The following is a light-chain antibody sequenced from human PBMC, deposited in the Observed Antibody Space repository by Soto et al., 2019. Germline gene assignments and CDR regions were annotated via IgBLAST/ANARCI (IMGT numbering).Light chain of an antibody. J-gene: IGKJ2*01. V-gene: IGKV3-11*01. Sequence: EIVLTQSPSTLSLSPGERATLSCRTSQSVSTYLAWYQQKPGQAPRLLIYDASSRATGIPARFSGSGSGTEFTLTISSLEHEDFATYYCQQYNSLYTFGQGTKLEIK. CDR2: DAS. CDR1: QSVSTY. CDR3: QQYNSLYT.